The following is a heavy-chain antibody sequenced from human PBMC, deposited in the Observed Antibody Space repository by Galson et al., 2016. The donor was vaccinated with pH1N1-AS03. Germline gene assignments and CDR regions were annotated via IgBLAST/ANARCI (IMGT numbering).Heavy chain of an antibody. CDR2: INPNNGVA. D-gene: IGHD2/OR15-2a*01. V-gene: IGHV1-2*04. CDR3: ARDPRGPCSSATCATTYYFGMDV. Sequence: SVKVSCKASGYIFTVFYVHWVRQAPGQGLEWMGWINPNNGVANYAQKFQAWVTMTGDTSISTAYLELYGLKSDDTAVYYCARDPRGPCSSATCATTYYFGMDVWGQGTTVIVSS. CDR1: GYIFTVFY. J-gene: IGHJ6*02.